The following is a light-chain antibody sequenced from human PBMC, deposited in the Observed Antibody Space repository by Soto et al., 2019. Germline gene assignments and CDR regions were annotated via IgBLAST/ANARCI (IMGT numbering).Light chain of an antibody. CDR2: KAS. Sequence: DIQMTQSPSTLSASVGDRVTITCRASQSISSWLAWYQQKPGQAPKPLIYKASNFGSGVPSKVCGSGCGTEFTLTISSLQAEDFGAFNCKHYTGYSPLCTFGQGTPVEIK. J-gene: IGKJ1*01. CDR1: QSISSW. V-gene: IGKV1-5*03. CDR3: KHYTGYSPLCT.